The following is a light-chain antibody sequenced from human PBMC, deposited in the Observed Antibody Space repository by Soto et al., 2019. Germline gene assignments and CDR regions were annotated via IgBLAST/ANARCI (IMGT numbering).Light chain of an antibody. CDR3: SSYASSSPFV. J-gene: IGLJ1*01. CDR2: DVS. V-gene: IGLV2-14*01. CDR1: GSDVGGYKY. Sequence: QSVLTQPASVSGSPGQSITISCTGTGSDVGGYKYVSWYQQLPGKAPKLMIYDVSYRPSGVSDRFSGSKSGNTASLIISGLQAEDEADYYCSSYASSSPFVFGTGTKLTV.